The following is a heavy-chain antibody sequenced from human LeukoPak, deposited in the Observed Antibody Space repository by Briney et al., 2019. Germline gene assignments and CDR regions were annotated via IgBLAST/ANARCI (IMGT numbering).Heavy chain of an antibody. D-gene: IGHD3-10*01. CDR2: IYYSGST. V-gene: IGHV4-31*03. CDR1: GGSISSGGYY. J-gene: IGHJ4*02. CDR3: ARGRTSGSYIH. Sequence: PSETLSLTCTVSGGSISSGGYYWSWIRQHPGQGLEWIGYIYYSGSTYYNPSLKSRVTISVDTSKNQFSLKLSSVTAADTAVYYCARGRTSGSYIHWGQGTLVTVSS.